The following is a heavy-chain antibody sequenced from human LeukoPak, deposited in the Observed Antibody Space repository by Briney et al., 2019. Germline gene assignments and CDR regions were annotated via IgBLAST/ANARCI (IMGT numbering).Heavy chain of an antibody. J-gene: IGHJ6*02. Sequence: ASVKVSCKVSGYTLTELSMHWVRQAPGKGLEWMGGFDPEDGETIYAQKFQGRVTMTEDTSTDIAYMELSSLRSEDTAVYYCATPLDSQRGYYYYGMDVWGQGTTVTVSS. V-gene: IGHV1-24*01. CDR1: GYTLTELS. CDR2: FDPEDGET. CDR3: ATPLDSQRGYYYYGMDV. D-gene: IGHD3-9*01.